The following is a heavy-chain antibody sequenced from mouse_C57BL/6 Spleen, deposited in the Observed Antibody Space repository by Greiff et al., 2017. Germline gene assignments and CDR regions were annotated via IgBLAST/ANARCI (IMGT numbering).Heavy chain of an antibody. Sequence: QVQLQQPGAELVKPGASVKVSCKASGYTFTSYWMHWVKQRPGQGLEWIGRIHPSDSDTNYNQKFKGKATLTVDKSSSTDYMQLSSLTSEDSAVYYCAMSITTVVAYYFDYWGQGTTLSVSS. CDR1: GYTFTSYW. V-gene: IGHV1-74*01. CDR3: AMSITTVVAYYFDY. J-gene: IGHJ2*01. CDR2: IHPSDSDT. D-gene: IGHD1-1*01.